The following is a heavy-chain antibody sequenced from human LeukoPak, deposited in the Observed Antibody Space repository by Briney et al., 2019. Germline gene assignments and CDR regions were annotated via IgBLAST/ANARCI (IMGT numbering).Heavy chain of an antibody. D-gene: IGHD6-13*01. V-gene: IGHV4-34*01. CDR3: ARGAAADY. CDR1: GGSFSGYY. CDR2: INHSGST. J-gene: IGHJ4*02. Sequence: SEILSLTCAVYGGSFSGYYWSWIRQPPGKGLEWIGEINHSGSTNYNPSLKSRVTISVDTSKNQFSLKVSSVTAADTAVYYCARGAAADYWGQGTLVTVSP.